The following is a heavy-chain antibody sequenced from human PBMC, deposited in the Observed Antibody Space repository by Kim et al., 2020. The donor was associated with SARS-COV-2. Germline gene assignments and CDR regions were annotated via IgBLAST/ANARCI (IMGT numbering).Heavy chain of an antibody. CDR2: VTDNGGNT. CDR1: GFTFSNYA. D-gene: IGHD5-12*01. J-gene: IGHJ4*02. CDR3: AKDQQSVGTIYVGCDY. Sequence: GGSLRLSCAASGFTFSNYAMSWVRQAPGKGLEWVSAVTDNGGNTYYADSVKGRFTISRDNSKNTLYLQMNSLRAEDTAVYYCAKDQQSVGTIYVGCDYWGQGTLVTVSS. V-gene: IGHV3-23*01.